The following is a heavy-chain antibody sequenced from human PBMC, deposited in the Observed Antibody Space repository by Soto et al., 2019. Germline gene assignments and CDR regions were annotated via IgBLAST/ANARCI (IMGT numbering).Heavy chain of an antibody. V-gene: IGHV4-30-4*01. Sequence: QVQLQESGPGLVKPLQTLSLTCTVSGGTISSGDYHWSWIRQPPGKGLEWIGNIHNSGNIYYNPSLKARLSISVDTSKNPFSLELSSVSAVDTAVYLSARVTNIISRSSSRFDPWGQGTLVIVSS. D-gene: IGHD3-10*01. J-gene: IGHJ5*02. CDR1: GGTISSGDYH. CDR2: IHNSGNI. CDR3: ARVTNIISRSSSRFDP.